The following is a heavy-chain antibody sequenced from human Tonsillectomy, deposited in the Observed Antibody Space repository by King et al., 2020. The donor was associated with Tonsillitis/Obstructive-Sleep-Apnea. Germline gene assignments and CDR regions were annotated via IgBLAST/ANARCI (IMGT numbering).Heavy chain of an antibody. Sequence: VQLQESGPGLVKPSETLSLTCTVSGGSISSYYWSWIRQPPVKGLEWIGYIYYSGSTNYNPSLKSRVTISVDTSKNQFSLKLSSVTAADTAVYYCARGVEVCTNGVCYGTLFDYWGQGTLVTVSS. CDR1: GGSISSYY. D-gene: IGHD2-8*01. V-gene: IGHV4-59*01. J-gene: IGHJ4*02. CDR3: ARGVEVCTNGVCYGTLFDY. CDR2: IYYSGST.